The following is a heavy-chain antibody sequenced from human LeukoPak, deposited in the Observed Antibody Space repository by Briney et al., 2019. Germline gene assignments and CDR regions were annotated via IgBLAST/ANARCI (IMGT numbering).Heavy chain of an antibody. Sequence: SVKVSCKASGGTFSSYTISWVRQAPGQGLEWMGSIIPILGIANYAQKFQGRVTITADKSTRTAYMELSSLRPEDTAVYYCARVPAELAPGAWFDPWGQGTLVTVSS. D-gene: IGHD1-1*01. CDR2: IIPILGIA. CDR3: ARVPAELAPGAWFDP. J-gene: IGHJ5*02. CDR1: GGTFSSYT. V-gene: IGHV1-69*02.